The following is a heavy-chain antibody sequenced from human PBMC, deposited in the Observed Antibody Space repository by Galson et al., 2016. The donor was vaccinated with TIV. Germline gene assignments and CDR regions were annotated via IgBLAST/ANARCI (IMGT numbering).Heavy chain of an antibody. Sequence: SLRLSCAVSGFIFGNSAMHWVRLIPAKGLEWVAFISSDATKKSVADSVKGRFTISRDNSKNTLFLQINGLKSEDSARYFCAKENDFDSWGPGTLVTVSS. V-gene: IGHV3-30-3*01. D-gene: IGHD1-1*01. CDR2: ISSDATKK. CDR1: GFIFGNSA. J-gene: IGHJ5*01. CDR3: AKENDFDS.